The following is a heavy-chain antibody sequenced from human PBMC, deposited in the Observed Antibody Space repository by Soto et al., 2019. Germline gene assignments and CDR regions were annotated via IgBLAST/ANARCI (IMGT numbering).Heavy chain of an antibody. CDR2: IWYDGSNK. CDR3: ARVGYYYGSGSYRPSGDYGMDV. V-gene: IGHV3-33*01. J-gene: IGHJ6*02. CDR1: GFTFSSYG. Sequence: QVQLVESGGGVVQPGRSLRLSCAASGFTFSSYGMHWVRQAPGKGLEWVAVIWYDGSNKYYADSVKGRFTISRDNSKNTLYLQMNSLGAEDTAVYYCARVGYYYGSGSYRPSGDYGMDVWGQGTTVTVSS. D-gene: IGHD3-10*01.